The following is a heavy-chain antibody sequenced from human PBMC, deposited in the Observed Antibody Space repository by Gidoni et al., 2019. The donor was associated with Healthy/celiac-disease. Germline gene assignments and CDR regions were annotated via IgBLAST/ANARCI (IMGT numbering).Heavy chain of an antibody. D-gene: IGHD5-18*01. J-gene: IGHJ6*02. CDR2: IIPIFGTA. V-gene: IGHV1-69*06. CDR3: ARDSGYSYQGGMDV. CDR1: VGTFISYA. Sequence: QVQLVQPGADVKKPGSSVKVSCKASVGTFISYAISWVRQPPGQGLEWMGGIIPIFGTANYAQKFQGRVTITADKSTSTAYMELSSLRSEDTAVYYCARDSGYSYQGGMDVWGQGTTVTVSS.